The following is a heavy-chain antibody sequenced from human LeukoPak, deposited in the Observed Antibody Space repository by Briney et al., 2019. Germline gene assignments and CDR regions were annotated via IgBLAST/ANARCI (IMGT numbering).Heavy chain of an antibody. CDR2: IGTSGVNT. D-gene: IGHD6-19*01. V-gene: IGHV3-23*01. Sequence: PGGSLRLSCAASEFIFIRYSMNWVRQAPGKGLEWVSTIGTSGVNTYYADSVKGRFTISRDNSKNTLYLQMNSLRAEDTAVYYCVKEGSSGWFDYWGQGTLVTVSS. CDR1: EFIFIRYS. J-gene: IGHJ4*02. CDR3: VKEGSSGWFDY.